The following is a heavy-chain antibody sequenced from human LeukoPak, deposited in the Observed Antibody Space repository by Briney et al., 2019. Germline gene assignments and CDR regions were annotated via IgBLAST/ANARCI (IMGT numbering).Heavy chain of an antibody. CDR3: TTRGTTVTRSLRFDY. V-gene: IGHV3-74*01. J-gene: IGHJ4*02. D-gene: IGHD4-17*01. CDR1: GFTFSSYW. Sequence: GGSLRLSCAASGFTFSSYWMHWVRQAPGKGLVWVSRINSDGSSTSYADSVKGRFTISRDNAKNTLYLQMNSLKTEDTAVYYCTTRGTTVTRSLRFDYWGQGTLVTVSS. CDR2: INSDGSST.